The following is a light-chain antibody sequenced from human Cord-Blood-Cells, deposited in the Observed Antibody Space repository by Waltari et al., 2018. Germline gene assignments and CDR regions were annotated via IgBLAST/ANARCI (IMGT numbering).Light chain of an antibody. CDR1: SSDVGSYNL. CDR2: EGS. J-gene: IGLJ1*01. CDR3: CSYAGSSTYV. Sequence: QPALTQPASVSGSPGQSITISCTGTSSDVGSYNLDSWYQQHPGKAPKLMIYEGSKLPSGVSNRFSGSKSGNTASLTISGLQAEDEADYYCCSYAGSSTYVFGTGTKVTVL. V-gene: IGLV2-23*01.